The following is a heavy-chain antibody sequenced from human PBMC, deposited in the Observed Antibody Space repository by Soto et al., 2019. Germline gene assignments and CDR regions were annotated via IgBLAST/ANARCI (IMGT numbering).Heavy chain of an antibody. V-gene: IGHV3-33*01. J-gene: IGHJ6*02. D-gene: IGHD2-2*01. CDR3: ARTSGGYCSSTSCPTNYYYYGMDV. CDR1: GFTFSSYG. Sequence: QVQLVESGGGVVQPGRSLRLSCSASGFTFSSYGMHWVRQAPGKGLEWVAVIWYDGSNKYYADSVKGRFTIYRDNSKNTLYLQMNSLRAEDTAVYYCARTSGGYCSSTSCPTNYYYYGMDVWGQGTTVTVSS. CDR2: IWYDGSNK.